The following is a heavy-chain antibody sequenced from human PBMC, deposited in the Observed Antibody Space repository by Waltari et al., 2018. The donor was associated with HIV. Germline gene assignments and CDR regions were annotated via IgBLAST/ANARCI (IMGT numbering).Heavy chain of an antibody. CDR2: FNPSRGGT. J-gene: IGHJ4*02. CDR1: GYTFTGYY. CDR3: ARTFLYCSGGTCYFDY. V-gene: IGHV1-2*02. D-gene: IGHD2-15*01. Sequence: QVQLVQSGAEVKKPGASVKVSCKASGYTFTGYYMHWVRQAPGPGLEWMGGFNPSRGGTNYAQKLQGRVTMTRDTSISTAYMELSRLRSDDTAVYYCARTFLYCSGGTCYFDYWGQGTLVTVSS.